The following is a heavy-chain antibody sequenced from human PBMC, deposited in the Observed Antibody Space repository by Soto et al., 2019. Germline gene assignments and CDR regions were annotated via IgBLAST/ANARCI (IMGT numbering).Heavy chain of an antibody. Sequence: PSETLSLTCAVSGGSISSGGYSWSWIRQPPGKGLEWIGYIYHSGSTYYNPSLKSRVTISADTSKNQFSLKLTSATAADTAVYYCARGSTTEKVDSWGQGTLVTVS. D-gene: IGHD4-17*01. J-gene: IGHJ4*02. CDR1: GGSISSGGYS. CDR2: IYHSGST. V-gene: IGHV4-30-2*05. CDR3: ARGSTTEKVDS.